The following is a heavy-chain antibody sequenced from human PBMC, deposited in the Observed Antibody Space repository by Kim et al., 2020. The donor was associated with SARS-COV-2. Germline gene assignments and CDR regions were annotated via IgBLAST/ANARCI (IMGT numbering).Heavy chain of an antibody. CDR1: GGSISSSSYY. D-gene: IGHD1-26*01. J-gene: IGHJ4*02. CDR3: ARRSYVGATIPSLLDY. V-gene: IGHV4-39*01. Sequence: SETLSLTCTVSGGSISSSSYYWGWIRQPPGKGLEWIGSIYYSGSTYYNPSLKSRVTISVDTSKNQFSLKLSSVTAADTAVYYCARRSYVGATIPSLLDYWGQGTLVTVSS. CDR2: IYYSGST.